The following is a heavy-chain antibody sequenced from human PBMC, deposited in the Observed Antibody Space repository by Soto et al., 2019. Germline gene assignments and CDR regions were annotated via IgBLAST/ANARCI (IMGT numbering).Heavy chain of an antibody. CDR3: ARGGYSYGYHYYYYYGMDV. Sequence: PSETLSLTCTVAGGSITSYYWSWIQQPPGKGLEWIGYIYYSGSTNYNPSLKSRVTISVDTSKNKFSLKLSSVTAADTAVYYCARGGYSYGYHYYYYYGMDVWGQGTTVTVS. D-gene: IGHD5-18*01. CDR1: GGSITSYY. V-gene: IGHV4-59*01. J-gene: IGHJ6*02. CDR2: IYYSGST.